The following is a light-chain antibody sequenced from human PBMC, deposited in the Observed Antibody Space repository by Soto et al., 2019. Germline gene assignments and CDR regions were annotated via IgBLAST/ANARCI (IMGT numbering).Light chain of an antibody. Sequence: QMTQSPSSLSASVGDRVTITCQASQDISDYLNWYQQKPGAAPKLLIYDASNLQAGVPSRFSGIGSGTEFTFTISSLQPEDVATYYCQQYDNIPLTFGGGTKVEIK. V-gene: IGKV1-33*01. CDR2: DAS. CDR1: QDISDY. CDR3: QQYDNIPLT. J-gene: IGKJ4*01.